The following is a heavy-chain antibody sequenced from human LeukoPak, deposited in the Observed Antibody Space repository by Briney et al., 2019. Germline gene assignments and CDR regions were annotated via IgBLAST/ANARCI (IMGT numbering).Heavy chain of an antibody. CDR2: IKQDGSEK. V-gene: IGHV3-7*01. J-gene: IGHJ3*02. Sequence: PGGSLRLSCAASGFTFSSYWMSWVRQAPGKGLEWVANIKQDGSEKYYVDSVKGRFTISRDNAKNSLYLQMNSLRAEDTAVYYCARRSWGLRPAFDIWGQGTMVTVSS. CDR1: GFTFSSYW. D-gene: IGHD5-12*01. CDR3: ARRSWGLRPAFDI.